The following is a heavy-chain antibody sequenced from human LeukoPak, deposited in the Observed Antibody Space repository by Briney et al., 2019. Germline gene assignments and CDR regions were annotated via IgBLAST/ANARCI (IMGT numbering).Heavy chain of an antibody. Sequence: GGSLRLSCAASGFSVSSNYMSWVRQAPGKGLEWVSVIYSGGSTYYADSVKGRFTISRDNSKNTLYLQMSSLRAEDTAVYYCSRHRGLLWSATWGQGTLVTVSS. V-gene: IGHV3-53*01. D-gene: IGHD3-10*01. J-gene: IGHJ5*02. CDR1: GFSVSSNY. CDR2: IYSGGST. CDR3: SRHRGLLWSAT.